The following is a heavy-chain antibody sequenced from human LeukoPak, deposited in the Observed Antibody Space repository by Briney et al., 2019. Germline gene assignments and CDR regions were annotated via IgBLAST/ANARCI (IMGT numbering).Heavy chain of an antibody. Sequence: PGGSLRLSCAASGFTFNDYAMSWVRQAPGKGLERISSISSSGGSTFDADSVKGRFTISRDNSKNTLYLQMNSLRVEDTAIYYCAKYDLSSSWTRTGFDYWGQGTLVTVSS. CDR2: ISSSGGST. D-gene: IGHD6-13*01. J-gene: IGHJ4*02. V-gene: IGHV3-23*01. CDR3: AKYDLSSSWTRTGFDY. CDR1: GFTFNDYA.